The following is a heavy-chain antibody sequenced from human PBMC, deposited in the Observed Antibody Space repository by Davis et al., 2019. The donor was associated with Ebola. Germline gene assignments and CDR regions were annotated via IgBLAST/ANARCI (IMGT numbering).Heavy chain of an antibody. V-gene: IGHV3-74*01. Sequence: PGGSLRLSCAASGFTFSSYWMHWVRQAPGKGLVWVSRINSDGSSTSYADSVKGRFTISRDNAKNTLYLQMNSLRAEDTAVYYCAKANRCSSTSCYWGYHYYGMDVWGQGTTVTVSS. CDR3: AKANRCSSTSCYWGYHYYGMDV. CDR1: GFTFSSYW. CDR2: INSDGSST. D-gene: IGHD2-2*01. J-gene: IGHJ6*02.